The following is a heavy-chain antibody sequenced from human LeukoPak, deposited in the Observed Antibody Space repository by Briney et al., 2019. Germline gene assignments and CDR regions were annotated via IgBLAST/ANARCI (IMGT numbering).Heavy chain of an antibody. CDR2: INPNSGGT. Sequence: ASVKVSCKASGYTFTGYYMHWVRQAPGQGLEWMGWINPNSGGTNYAQKFQGRVTMTRDTSISTAYMELSRLRSDDTAVYYCARPYYDSSGYYGFGYWGQGTLVTVSS. CDR1: GYTFTGYY. CDR3: ARPYYDSSGYYGFGY. J-gene: IGHJ4*02. D-gene: IGHD3-22*01. V-gene: IGHV1-2*02.